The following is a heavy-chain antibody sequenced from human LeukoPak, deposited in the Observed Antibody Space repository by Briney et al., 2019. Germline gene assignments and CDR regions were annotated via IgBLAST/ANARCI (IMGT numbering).Heavy chain of an antibody. J-gene: IGHJ4*02. V-gene: IGHV3-33*01. CDR2: IWYDGSNK. Sequence: GGSLRLSCAASGFTFSSYGMRWVRQAPGKGLEWVAVIWYDGSNKYYADSVKGRFTISRDNSKNTLYLQMNSLRAEDTAVYYCARDPSYSYYFDYWGQGTLVTVSS. CDR1: GFTFSSYG. CDR3: ARDPSYSYYFDY. D-gene: IGHD2-15*01.